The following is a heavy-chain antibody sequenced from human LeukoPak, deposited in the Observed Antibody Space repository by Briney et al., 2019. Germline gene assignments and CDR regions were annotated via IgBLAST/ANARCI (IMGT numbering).Heavy chain of an antibody. Sequence: SETLSLTCAVSGVSISPYYWAWIRQRPGKGLEWIGYIHTSGSNNQYPSLKSRVTISVDKSKNHFSLRLTSVTAADTAVYYCARLSAAVHLGAFDLWGQGTMVTDSS. CDR3: ARLSAAVHLGAFDL. D-gene: IGHD3-3*01. CDR2: IHTSGSN. V-gene: IGHV4-4*09. J-gene: IGHJ3*01. CDR1: GVSISPYY.